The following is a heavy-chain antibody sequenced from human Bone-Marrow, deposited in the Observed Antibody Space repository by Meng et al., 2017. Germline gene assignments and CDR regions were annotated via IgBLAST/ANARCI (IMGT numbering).Heavy chain of an antibody. CDR3: ASTLLWFGELRFSEY. CDR2: IKKDGSDK. Sequence: GESLKISCEASGFIFSNYWMAWVRQAPGKGLEWVANIKKDGSDKHYLDSVKGRFTISIDSAKNSLYLQMTSLRAEDGAVYYCASTLLWFGELRFSEYWGQGTLVTVSS. D-gene: IGHD3-10*01. V-gene: IGHV3-7*01. J-gene: IGHJ4*02. CDR1: GFIFSNYW.